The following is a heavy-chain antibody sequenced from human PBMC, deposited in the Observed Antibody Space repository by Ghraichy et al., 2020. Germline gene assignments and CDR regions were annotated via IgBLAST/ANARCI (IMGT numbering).Heavy chain of an antibody. V-gene: IGHV3-30-3*01. D-gene: IGHD1-26*01. Sequence: GGSLRLSCAASGFTFSNYAMHWVRQTPGKGLEWVAVISYDGSNKYYADSVKGRFTISRDNSKNTLYVQMNSLRAEDTAVYYCARCDVSISPWEEYYMDVWGKGTTVTVSS. CDR2: ISYDGSNK. CDR3: ARCDVSISPWEEYYMDV. J-gene: IGHJ6*03. CDR1: GFTFSNYA.